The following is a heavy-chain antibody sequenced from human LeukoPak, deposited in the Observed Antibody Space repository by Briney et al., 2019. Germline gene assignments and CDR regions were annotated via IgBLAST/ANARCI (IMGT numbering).Heavy chain of an antibody. CDR1: GGSFSGYY. Sequence: SETLSLTCAVYGGSFSGYYWSWIRQPPGKGLEWIGEINHSGSTNYNPSLKSRATISVDTSKNQFSLKLSSVTAADTAVYYCARDGSSSESYWGQGTLVTVSS. D-gene: IGHD6-6*01. V-gene: IGHV4-34*01. J-gene: IGHJ4*02. CDR2: INHSGST. CDR3: ARDGSSSESY.